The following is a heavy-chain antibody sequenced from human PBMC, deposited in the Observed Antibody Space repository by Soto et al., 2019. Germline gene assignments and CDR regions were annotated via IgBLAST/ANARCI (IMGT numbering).Heavy chain of an antibody. J-gene: IGHJ3*02. CDR3: ARKGPPRDAFDI. Sequence: EVQLLESGGGLVQPGGSLRLSCAASGFTFSSYAMSWVRQTPGKGLEWVSGVMGGGGSTFYPDSVKGRFTISRDNSKSTLYVQMNSLRAEDTAIYYCARKGPPRDAFDIWGQGTMVTVSS. V-gene: IGHV3-23*01. CDR1: GFTFSSYA. CDR2: VMGGGGST.